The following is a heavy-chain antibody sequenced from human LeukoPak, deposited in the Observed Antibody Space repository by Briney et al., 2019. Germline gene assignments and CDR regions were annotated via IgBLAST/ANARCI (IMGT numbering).Heavy chain of an antibody. V-gene: IGHV4-59*01. Sequence: PSETLSLTCTVSGGSISSYYWSWIRQPPGKGLEWIGYISYSGSTNFNPSLKSRVTISLDTSKNQFSPRLSSVTAADTAVYYCARLHDGYRYGADYWGQGTLVTAS. CDR1: GGSISSYY. J-gene: IGHJ4*02. CDR3: ARLHDGYRYGADY. CDR2: ISYSGST. D-gene: IGHD5-18*01.